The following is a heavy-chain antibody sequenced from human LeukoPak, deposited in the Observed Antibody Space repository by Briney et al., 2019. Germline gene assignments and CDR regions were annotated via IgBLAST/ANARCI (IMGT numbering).Heavy chain of an antibody. V-gene: IGHV4-59*01. J-gene: IGHJ3*02. D-gene: IGHD4-17*01. CDR2: IYYSGST. CDR3: ARDDGDNDAFDI. CDR1: GGSISSYY. Sequence: SETLSLTCTVSGGSISSYYWSWIRQPPGKGLDWIGYIYYSGSTNYNPSLKSRVTISVDTSKNQFSLKLSSVTAADTAVYYCARDDGDNDAFDIWGQGTMVTVSS.